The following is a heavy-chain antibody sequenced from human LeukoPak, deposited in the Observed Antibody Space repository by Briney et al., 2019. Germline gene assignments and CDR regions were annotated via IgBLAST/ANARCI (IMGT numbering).Heavy chain of an antibody. J-gene: IGHJ4*02. D-gene: IGHD3-22*01. V-gene: IGHV5-51*01. CDR3: ARGSQNVVITAYDY. Sequence: GESLKISCKGSGYSFTSYWIGWVRQMPGKGLEWMGIIYPGDSDTRYGPSFQGQVTISADKSINTAYLQWSSLKASDSAMYYCARGSQNVVITAYDYWGQGTLVPVSS. CDR1: GYSFTSYW. CDR2: IYPGDSDT.